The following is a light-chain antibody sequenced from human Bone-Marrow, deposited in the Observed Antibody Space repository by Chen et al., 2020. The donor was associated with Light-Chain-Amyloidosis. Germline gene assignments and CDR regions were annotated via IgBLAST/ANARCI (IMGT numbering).Light chain of an antibody. CDR2: DVS. CDR1: SSDIGGYNY. J-gene: IGLJ3*02. V-gene: IGLV2-14*01. CDR3: SSYTRNITWV. Sequence: QSALPQPASVSGSPGQSLTISCTGTSSDIGGYNYVSWYQQHPGKAPKLMIYDVSNRPSGVSYRFSGSKSGNTASLTISGLQAEDEADYYCSSYTRNITWVFGGGTKLTVL.